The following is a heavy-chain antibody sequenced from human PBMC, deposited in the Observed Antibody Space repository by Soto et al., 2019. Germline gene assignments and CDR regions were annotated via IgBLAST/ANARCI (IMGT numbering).Heavy chain of an antibody. J-gene: IGHJ6*03. V-gene: IGHV3-74*01. Sequence: GGSLRLSCAASGFTFSTYWMHWVRQAPGKGLVWVSRINSDGSSTSYADSVKGRFTISRDNAKNTLYLQMNSLRAEDTAVYYCAREVVRYCSSTSCSYMDVWGKGTMVTVSS. D-gene: IGHD2-2*01. CDR1: GFTFSTYW. CDR2: INSDGSST. CDR3: AREVVRYCSSTSCSYMDV.